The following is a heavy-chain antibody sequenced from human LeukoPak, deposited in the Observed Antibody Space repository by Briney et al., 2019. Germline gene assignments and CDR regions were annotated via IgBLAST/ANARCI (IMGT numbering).Heavy chain of an antibody. D-gene: IGHD2-2*01. CDR1: GFTFSSYS. V-gene: IGHV3-21*04. J-gene: IGHJ4*02. Sequence: GGSLRLSCAASGFTFSSYSMNWVRQAPGKGLEWVSSISSSSSYIYYADSVKGRFTISRDTAKNSLYLQMNSLKAEDTALYYCIKAQYCSTTSCNYFDYWGQGTLVTVSS. CDR3: IKAQYCSTTSCNYFDY. CDR2: ISSSSSYI.